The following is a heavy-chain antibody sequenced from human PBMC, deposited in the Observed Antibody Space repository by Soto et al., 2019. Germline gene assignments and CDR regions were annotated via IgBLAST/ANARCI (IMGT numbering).Heavy chain of an antibody. CDR2: IKQDGSEK. CDR3: ARSHFGGFDY. V-gene: IGHV3-7*01. CDR1: GFTFSSHW. Sequence: EVQLVASGGGLVQPGGSLRLSCAASGFTFSSHWMNWVRQAPGKGLEWVANIKQDGSEKYYVDSVKGRFTISTDNAKNSLYLQMNSLRAEDTAVYYCARSHFGGFDYWGQGTLVTVSS. D-gene: IGHD3-10*01. J-gene: IGHJ4*02.